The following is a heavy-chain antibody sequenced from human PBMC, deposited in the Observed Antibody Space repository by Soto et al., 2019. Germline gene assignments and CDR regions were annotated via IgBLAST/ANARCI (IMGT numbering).Heavy chain of an antibody. V-gene: IGHV3-23*01. CDR3: AKAGYYDILTGYISGDY. CDR1: GFTFSSYA. D-gene: IGHD3-9*01. Sequence: GGSLRLSCAASGFTFSSYAMSWVRQAPGKGLEWVSAISGSGGSTYYADSVKGRFTISRDNSKNTLYLQMNSLRAEDTAVYYCAKAGYYDILTGYISGDYWGQGTLVTVSS. J-gene: IGHJ4*02. CDR2: ISGSGGST.